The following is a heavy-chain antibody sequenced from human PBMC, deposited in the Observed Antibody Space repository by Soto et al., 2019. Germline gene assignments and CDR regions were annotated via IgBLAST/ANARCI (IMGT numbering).Heavy chain of an antibody. CDR3: ARQTTIAVAGGDHYYGMDV. J-gene: IGHJ6*02. D-gene: IGHD6-19*01. CDR2: IYYSGST. Sequence: QLQLQESGPGLVKPSETLSLTCTVSGGSISSGTYYWGWIRQPPGKGLEWIGTIYYSGSTYYNPSLKVRVTIPVDTSKNQFSLRLPSVTAADTAVYYCARQTTIAVAGGDHYYGMDVWGQGTTVTVSS. V-gene: IGHV4-39*01. CDR1: GGSISSGTYY.